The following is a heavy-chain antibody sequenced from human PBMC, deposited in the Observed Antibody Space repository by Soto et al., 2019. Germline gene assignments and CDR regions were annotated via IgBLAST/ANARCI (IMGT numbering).Heavy chain of an antibody. J-gene: IGHJ6*02. D-gene: IGHD3-10*01. CDR3: ARDRYYGSGTYYNFYSGMDV. CDR2: IFHSRST. CDR1: CGSINRGDYY. V-gene: IGHV4-30-4*01. Sequence: TLSLTCTVSCGSINRGDYYCTWVPQPPGKGLEWIGNIFHSRSTYYTPSLQSRVTISLDTSKNHFSLTLSSVTPADTAVYYCARDRYYGSGTYYNFYSGMDVWGQGTTVTVSS.